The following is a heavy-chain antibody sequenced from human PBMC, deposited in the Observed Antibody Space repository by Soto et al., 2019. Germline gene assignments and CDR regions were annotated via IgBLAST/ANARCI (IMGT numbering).Heavy chain of an antibody. CDR1: GFTFSSYS. J-gene: IGHJ6*02. D-gene: IGHD2-2*01. CDR3: ARNGSTTSCEMAV. V-gene: IGHV3-21*02. Sequence: EVQLVESGGGLVKPGGSLRLSCAASGFTFSSYSMNWVRQAPGKGLEWVSSISSSSFSINYADSVKGRFSISRDDAQNSLQLQTNNLRAEDRAVYYCARNGSTTSCEMAVCGQGTTVTVSS. CDR2: ISSSSFSI.